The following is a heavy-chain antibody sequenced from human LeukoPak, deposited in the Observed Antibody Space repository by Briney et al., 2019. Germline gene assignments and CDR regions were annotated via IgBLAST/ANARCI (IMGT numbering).Heavy chain of an antibody. D-gene: IGHD5-18*01. V-gene: IGHV4-39*01. Sequence: SETLSLTCTVSGGSISSSSYYWGWIRQPPGKGLEWIGSIYYSGSTYYNPSLKSRVTISVDTSKNPFSLKLSSVTAADTAVYYCARHGGYSYAADYWGQGTLVTVSS. CDR2: IYYSGST. J-gene: IGHJ4*02. CDR1: GGSISSSSYY. CDR3: ARHGGYSYAADY.